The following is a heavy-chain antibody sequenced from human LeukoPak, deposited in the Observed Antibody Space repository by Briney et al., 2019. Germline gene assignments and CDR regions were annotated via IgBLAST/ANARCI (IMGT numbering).Heavy chain of an antibody. D-gene: IGHD3-16*01. J-gene: IGHJ6*02. V-gene: IGHV3-33*08. CDR1: GFTFSSYW. Sequence: PGGSLRLSCAASGFTFSSYWMSWVRQAPGKGLEWVAVIWYDGSNKYYADSVKGRFTISRDNSKNTLYLQMNSLRAEDTAVYYCAREGGGMDVWGQGTTVTVSS. CDR3: AREGGGMDV. CDR2: IWYDGSNK.